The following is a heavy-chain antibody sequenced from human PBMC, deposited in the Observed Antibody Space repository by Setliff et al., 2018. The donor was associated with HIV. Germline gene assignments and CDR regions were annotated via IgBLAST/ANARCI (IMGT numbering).Heavy chain of an antibody. D-gene: IGHD6-13*01. J-gene: IGHJ4*02. CDR3: ATYSSSWPDY. CDR2: IYYSGST. CDR1: GGSISSGDYY. V-gene: IGHV4-39*01. Sequence: SETLSLTCTVSGGSISSGDYYWSWIRQHPRKGLEWIGSIYYSGSTYYNPSLKSRVTISVDTSKNQFSLKLSSVTAADTSVYYCATYSSSWPDYWGQGTLVTVSS.